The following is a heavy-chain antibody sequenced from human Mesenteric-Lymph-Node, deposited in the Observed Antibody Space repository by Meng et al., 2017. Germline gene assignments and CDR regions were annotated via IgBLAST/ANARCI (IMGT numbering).Heavy chain of an antibody. V-gene: IGHV3-33*01. CDR1: GFTFSSYG. D-gene: IGHD5-18*01. J-gene: IGHJ5*02. CDR2: IWYDGSNK. Sequence: GESLKISCAASGFTFSSYGMHWVRQAPGKGLEWVAVIWYDGSNKYYADSVKGRFTISRDNSKNTLYLQMNSLRAEDTAVYYCVRSDLIQLWLGDWFDPWGQGTLVTVSS. CDR3: VRSDLIQLWLGDWFDP.